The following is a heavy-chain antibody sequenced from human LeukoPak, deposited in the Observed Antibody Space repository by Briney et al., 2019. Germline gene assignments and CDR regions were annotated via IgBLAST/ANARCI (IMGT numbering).Heavy chain of an antibody. J-gene: IGHJ4*02. Sequence: PGGSLRLSCVASGLPFGDFAMHWVRQAPGQGLEWVSLISGDGVSTFFTDSVKGRFSISRDNSKNSLFLEVSSLGTEDTAMYYCARESGKFDYWGQGTLVAVSS. V-gene: IGHV3-43*02. CDR1: GLPFGDFA. CDR2: ISGDGVST. CDR3: ARESGKFDY.